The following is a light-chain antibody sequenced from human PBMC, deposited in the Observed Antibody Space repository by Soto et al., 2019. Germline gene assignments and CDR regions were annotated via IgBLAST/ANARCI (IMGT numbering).Light chain of an antibody. CDR1: QGIRSA. V-gene: IGKV1-6*01. CDR3: LLDYAYFWA. CDR2: AAS. Sequence: AIQLTQSPSSLSASVGDRVTITCRASQGIRSALGWYQQKPGKVPKLLIYAASTLQSGVPSRFSGSGFGTDFTLTINSLQPEDFATYYCLLDYAYFWAFGQGTKGEVK. J-gene: IGKJ1*01.